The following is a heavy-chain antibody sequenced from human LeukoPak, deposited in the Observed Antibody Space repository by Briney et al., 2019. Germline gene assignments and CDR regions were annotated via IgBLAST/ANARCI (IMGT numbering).Heavy chain of an antibody. CDR3: ATCIAAAVPDNWFDP. CDR2: FDPEDGET. J-gene: IGHJ5*02. Sequence: ASVKVSCKVSGYTLTELSMHWVRQAPGKGLEWMGGFDPEDGETIYAQKFQGRVTMTEDTSTDTAYMELSSLRSEDTAVYYCATCIAAAVPDNWFDPWGQGTLVTVSS. D-gene: IGHD6-13*01. CDR1: GYTLTELS. V-gene: IGHV1-24*01.